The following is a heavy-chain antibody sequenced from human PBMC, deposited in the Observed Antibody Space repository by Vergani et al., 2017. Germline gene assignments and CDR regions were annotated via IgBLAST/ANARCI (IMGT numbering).Heavy chain of an antibody. V-gene: IGHV4-30-4*01. D-gene: IGHD2-2*01. CDR3: ARSYCSATRCYSSIACDL. CDR2: IYDTGST. Sequence: QVQLQESGPGLVRPSQTLSPTCTVSGASISSGDSYWTWIRQPPGKGLEWIGYIYDTGSTYYNPSLESRIFISIDTSENQFSLNLSSVTAADTAVYYCARSYCSATRCYSSIACDLWGKGTQVTISS. J-gene: IGHJ3*01. CDR1: GASISSGDSY.